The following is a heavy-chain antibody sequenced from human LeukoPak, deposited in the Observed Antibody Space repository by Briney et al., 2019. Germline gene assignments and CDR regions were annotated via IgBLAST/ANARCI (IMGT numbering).Heavy chain of an antibody. D-gene: IGHD3-3*01. CDR3: AKGGAGLDYDFWSGYSYAFDI. J-gene: IGHJ3*02. CDR1: GFTFSSYA. CDR2: ISGSGGST. V-gene: IGHV3-23*01. Sequence: PGGSLRLSCAASGFTFSSYAMSWVRQAPGKGLEWVSAISGSGGSTYYADSVKGRFTISRDNSKNTLYLQMSSLRAEDTAVYYCAKGGAGLDYDFWSGYSYAFDIWGQGTMVTVSS.